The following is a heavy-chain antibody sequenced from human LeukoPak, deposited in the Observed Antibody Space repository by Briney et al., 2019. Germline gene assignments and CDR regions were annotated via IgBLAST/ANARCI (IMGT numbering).Heavy chain of an antibody. J-gene: IGHJ4*02. Sequence: PGGSLRLSCAASGFTFSDYNMRWIRQAPGKGLEWVAVISYDGSNKYYADSVKGRFTISRDNSKNTLYLQMNSLRAEDTAVYYCARSVGKRWLQLDYWGQGTLVTVSS. CDR1: GFTFSDYN. D-gene: IGHD5-24*01. CDR2: ISYDGSNK. V-gene: IGHV3-30*03. CDR3: ARSVGKRWLQLDY.